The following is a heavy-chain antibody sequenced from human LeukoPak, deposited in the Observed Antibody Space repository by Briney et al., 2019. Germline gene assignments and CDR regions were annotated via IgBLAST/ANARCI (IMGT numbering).Heavy chain of an antibody. Sequence: PGTSLRLSCAASGFSFNNYAMYWVRQAPGKGLEWVALISYDGGDKYYAESMKGRITISRDNAENTLYLQMNNLRPDDTAFYFCVKEGVEYSYSYGDYWGQETLVTVSS. J-gene: IGHJ4*02. D-gene: IGHD3-16*01. V-gene: IGHV3-30*18. CDR3: VKEGVEYSYSYGDY. CDR1: GFSFNNYA. CDR2: ISYDGGDK.